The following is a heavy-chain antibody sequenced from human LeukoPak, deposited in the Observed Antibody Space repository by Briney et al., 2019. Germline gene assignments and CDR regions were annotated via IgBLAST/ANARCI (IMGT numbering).Heavy chain of an antibody. V-gene: IGHV6-1*01. Sequence: SQTLSLTCAISGDSVSSNSAAWNWIRQSPSRGLEWLGRTYYRSKWYNDYAVSVKSRITINPDTSKNQFSLKLSSVTAADTAVYYCASSRLTTVTTVYRKEYYYYMDVWGKGTTVTVSS. J-gene: IGHJ6*03. CDR3: ASSRLTTVTTVYRKEYYYYMDV. CDR1: GDSVSSNSAA. D-gene: IGHD4-17*01. CDR2: TYYRSKWYN.